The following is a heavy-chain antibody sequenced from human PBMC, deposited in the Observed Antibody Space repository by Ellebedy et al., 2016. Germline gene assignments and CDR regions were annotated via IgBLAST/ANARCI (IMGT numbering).Heavy chain of an antibody. CDR3: AREPQDTAMVTRWFDP. J-gene: IGHJ5*02. D-gene: IGHD5-18*01. CDR2: IYHSGTT. V-gene: IGHV4-31*03. CDR1: GDSISSGGYY. Sequence: SETLSLTXTVSGDSISSGGYYWNWIRQHPGKSLEWIGYIYHSGTTYYNPSLKSRVTISVDKSKNQFSLKLSSVTAADTAVYYCAREPQDTAMVTRWFDPWGQGTLVTVSS.